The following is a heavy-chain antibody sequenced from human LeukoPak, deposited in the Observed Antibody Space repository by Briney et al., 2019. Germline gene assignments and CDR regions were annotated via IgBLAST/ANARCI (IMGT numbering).Heavy chain of an antibody. J-gene: IGHJ3*02. CDR1: GGSISSGSYF. CDR3: ACQTNDAFDI. CDR2: INTSGST. V-gene: IGHV4-61*02. Sequence: SETLSLTCTVSGGSISSGSYFWTWIRRPAGKGLEWIGRINTSGSTNYNPSLKSRVTISVDTSKNQFSLKLSSVTAADTAVYYCACQTNDAFDIWGQGTMVTVSS.